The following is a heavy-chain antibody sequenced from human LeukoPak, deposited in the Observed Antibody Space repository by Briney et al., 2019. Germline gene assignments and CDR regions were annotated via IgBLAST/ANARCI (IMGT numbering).Heavy chain of an antibody. V-gene: IGHV1-24*01. J-gene: IGHJ4*02. Sequence: ASVKVSCKVSGYTLTELSMHWVRQAPGKGLEWMGGFDPEDGETIYAQKFQGRVTMTEDTSTDTAYMELSSLRSEDTAVYYCATGHYDYVWGSYRSLDYWGQGTLVTVSS. CDR2: FDPEDGET. CDR1: GYTLTELS. CDR3: ATGHYDYVWGSYRSLDY. D-gene: IGHD3-16*02.